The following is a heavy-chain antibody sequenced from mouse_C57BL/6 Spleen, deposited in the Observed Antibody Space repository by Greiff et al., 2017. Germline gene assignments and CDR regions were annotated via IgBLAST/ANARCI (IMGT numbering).Heavy chain of an antibody. CDR1: GYTFTSYW. Sequence: QVQLQQPGTELVKPGASVKLSCKASGYTFTSYWMHWVTQRPGQGLEWIGNINPSNGGTNYNEKFKSKATLTVDKSSSTAYMQLSSLTSEDSAVDYCAGYYSNYEGAWFAYGGQGTLVTVSA. CDR3: AGYYSNYEGAWFAY. CDR2: INPSNGGT. V-gene: IGHV1-53*01. D-gene: IGHD2-5*01. J-gene: IGHJ3*01.